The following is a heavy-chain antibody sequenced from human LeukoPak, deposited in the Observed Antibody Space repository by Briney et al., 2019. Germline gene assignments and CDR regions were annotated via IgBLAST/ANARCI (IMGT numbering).Heavy chain of an antibody. V-gene: IGHV4-34*01. D-gene: IGHD3-22*01. CDR3: ARALYYDSSGYYYGLFDY. CDR1: GGSFSGYY. Sequence: SETLSLTCAVYGGSFSGYYWSWIRQPPGKGLEWIGEINHSGSTNYNPSLKSRVTISVDTSKNQFSLKLSSVTAADTAVYYCARALYYDSSGYYYGLFDYWGQGTLVTVSS. CDR2: INHSGST. J-gene: IGHJ4*02.